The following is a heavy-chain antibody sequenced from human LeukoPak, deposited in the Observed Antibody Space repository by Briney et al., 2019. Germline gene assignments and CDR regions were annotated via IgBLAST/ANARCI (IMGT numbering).Heavy chain of an antibody. CDR3: ARGSYRYGLYY. J-gene: IGHJ4*02. V-gene: IGHV4-59*01. CDR2: IYYSGST. D-gene: IGHD3-16*02. CDR1: GGSISSYY. Sequence: SETLSLTCTVSGGSISSYYWSWIRQPPGKGLEWIGYIYYSGSTNYNPSLKSRVTISVDTSKNQFSLKLSSVTAADTAVYYCARGSYRYGLYYWGQGTLVTVSS.